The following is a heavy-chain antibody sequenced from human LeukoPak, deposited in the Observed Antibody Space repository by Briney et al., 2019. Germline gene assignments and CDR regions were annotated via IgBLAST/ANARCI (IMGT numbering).Heavy chain of an antibody. Sequence: GGSLRLSCAASGFTFSSYGMSWVRQAPGKGLEWVSRISDDGGSAYYADSVKGRFTISQDTSKNTMYLQMNNLRAEDTAIYYCAKRVPYTSSSVYFDYWGQGTLVTVSS. J-gene: IGHJ4*01. CDR3: AKRVPYTSSSVYFDY. D-gene: IGHD6-6*01. CDR2: ISDDGGSA. CDR1: GFTFSSYG. V-gene: IGHV3-23*01.